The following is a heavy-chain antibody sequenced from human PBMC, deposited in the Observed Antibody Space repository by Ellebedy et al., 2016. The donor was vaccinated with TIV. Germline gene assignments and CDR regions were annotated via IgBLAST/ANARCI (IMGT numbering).Heavy chain of an antibody. CDR3: ARHYGDYGKDH. V-gene: IGHV3-33*01. J-gene: IGHJ4*02. CDR2: IWYDGSNK. CDR1: GFTFSSYG. Sequence: GESLKISXAASGFTFSSYGMHWVRQAPGKGLEWVAVIWYDGSNKYYADSVKGRFTIPRDNSKNTLYLQMNSLRAEDTAVYYCARHYGDYGKDHWGQGTLVTVSS. D-gene: IGHD4-17*01.